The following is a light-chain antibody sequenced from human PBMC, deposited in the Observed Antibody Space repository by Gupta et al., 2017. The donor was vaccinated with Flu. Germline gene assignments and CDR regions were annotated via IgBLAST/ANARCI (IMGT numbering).Light chain of an antibody. CDR3: QTWASSTYV. J-gene: IGLJ1*01. CDR1: GDKY. Sequence: GDKYVCWYQQKPDQSPVLVIYQDNKRPSEIPERFSGSNSGNTATLTISGTQAMDEADYYCQTWASSTYVFGPGTKVTVL. V-gene: IGLV3-1*01. CDR2: QDN.